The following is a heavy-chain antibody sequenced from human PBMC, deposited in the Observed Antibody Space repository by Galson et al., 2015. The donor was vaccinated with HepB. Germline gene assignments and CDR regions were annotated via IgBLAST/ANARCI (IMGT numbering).Heavy chain of an antibody. V-gene: IGHV3-30*04. CDR3: ARDLAAAGRY. J-gene: IGHJ4*02. CDR2: ISYDGSNK. CDR1: GFTFSSYA. Sequence: SLRLSCAASGFTFSSYAMHWVRQAPGKGLEWVAVISYDGSNKYYADSVKGRFTISRDNSKNTLYLQMNSLRAEDTAVYYCARDLAAAGRYWGQGTLVTVSS. D-gene: IGHD6-13*01.